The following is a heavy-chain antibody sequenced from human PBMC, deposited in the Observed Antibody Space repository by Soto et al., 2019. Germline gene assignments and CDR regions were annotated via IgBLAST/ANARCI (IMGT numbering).Heavy chain of an antibody. J-gene: IGHJ4*02. CDR1: GYTFTSYG. V-gene: IGHV1-18*04. CDR3: ARDGYKWNDPYDFDY. D-gene: IGHD1-20*01. CDR2: ISAYNGNT. Sequence: ASVKVSCKASGYTFTSYGISWVRQAPGQGLEWMGWISAYNGNTNYAQKLQGRVTMTTDTSTSTAYMELRSLRSDDTAVYYCARDGYKWNDPYDFDYWGEGTLVTVSS.